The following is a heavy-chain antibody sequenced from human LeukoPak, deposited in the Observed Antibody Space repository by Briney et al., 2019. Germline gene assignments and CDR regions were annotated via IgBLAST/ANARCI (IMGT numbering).Heavy chain of an antibody. CDR3: AKDYGDYVLYYYNYYGMDV. Sequence: GGSLRLSCAASGFTFSSSAMHWVRQGPGKGLEWVAVIPYDGSSKYYADSVMGRFSISRDNSKNTLYLQMDSLRPEDTAVYYCAKDYGDYVLYYYNYYGMDVWGQGTTVIVSS. J-gene: IGHJ6*02. V-gene: IGHV3-30*18. D-gene: IGHD4-17*01. CDR1: GFTFSSSA. CDR2: IPYDGSSK.